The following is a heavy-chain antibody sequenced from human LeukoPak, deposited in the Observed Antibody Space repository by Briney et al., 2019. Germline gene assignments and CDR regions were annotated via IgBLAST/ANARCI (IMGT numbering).Heavy chain of an antibody. CDR3: ARSSLTGGWFDP. CDR1: GDSIRTYY. D-gene: IGHD7-27*01. J-gene: IGHJ5*02. CDR2: IIDTGST. V-gene: IGHV4-59*01. Sequence: SETLSLTCSVSGDSIRTYYWSWIRQPAGKGLEWIGYIIDTGSTNYKPSLKTRLTMSVDVSKNQISLKLSSVTAADTAVYYSARSSLTGGWFDPWGQGTLVTVSS.